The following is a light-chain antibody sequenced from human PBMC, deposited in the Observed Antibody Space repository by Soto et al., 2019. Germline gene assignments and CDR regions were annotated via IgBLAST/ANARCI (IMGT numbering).Light chain of an antibody. J-gene: IGKJ3*01. CDR2: GAS. Sequence: EIVLTQSPGTLSLSPGERATLSCRASQSVGSSYLAWYQQKPGQASRLLIYGASSRATGIPDRFSGSGSGTDFTLTISRLEPEDFAVYYCHHYGSSLVFTFGPGTKVDIK. V-gene: IGKV3-20*01. CDR1: QSVGSSY. CDR3: HHYGSSLVFT.